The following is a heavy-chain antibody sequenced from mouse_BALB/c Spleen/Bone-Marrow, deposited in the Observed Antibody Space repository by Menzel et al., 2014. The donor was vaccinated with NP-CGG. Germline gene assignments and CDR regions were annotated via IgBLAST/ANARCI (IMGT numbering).Heavy chain of an antibody. D-gene: IGHD2-3*01. CDR3: ARSGVCGYYF. CDR2: ISNGGSYT. V-gene: IGHV5-9-1*01. J-gene: IGHJ2*01. CDR1: GFTFSSYA. Sequence: DVMLVESGGGLVKPGGSLKLSCAASGFTFSSYAMSWVRRTPEKRLEWVATISNGGSYTYYPDSVKGRFTISRDNAKNTLYLQMSSLRSEDTAMYYCARSGVCGYYFGGQGTTLTVSS.